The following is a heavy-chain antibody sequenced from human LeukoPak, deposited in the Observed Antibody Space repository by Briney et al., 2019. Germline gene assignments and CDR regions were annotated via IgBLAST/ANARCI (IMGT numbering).Heavy chain of an antibody. V-gene: IGHV1-2*02. D-gene: IGHD6-19*01. CDR2: INPNTGAT. J-gene: IGHJ4*02. CDR3: ARDRVGSGWPRPFYFEF. Sequence: ASVKVSCKPSGYTFTGYYLHWVRQAPGQALEWMGWINPNTGATAYAQKFQGRVTMSRDTSISTAYMDLSSLRSDDTAVYYCARDRVGSGWPRPFYFEFWGQGTLVTVSS. CDR1: GYTFTGYY.